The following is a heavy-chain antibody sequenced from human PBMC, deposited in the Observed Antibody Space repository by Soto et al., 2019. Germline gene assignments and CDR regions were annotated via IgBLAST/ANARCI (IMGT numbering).Heavy chain of an antibody. Sequence: QVQLVQSGAEVKKPGSSVKVSCKASGGTFSNYPISWVRQAPGQGLEWMGGIIPIFGTVNYAQKFQGRVRXAAEQAXXTAYMELGRLRSGDTAVYYCARGNHRWLQLWYFDLWGRGTLVTVSS. CDR1: GGTFSNYP. V-gene: IGHV1-69*12. CDR2: IIPIFGTV. J-gene: IGHJ2*01. D-gene: IGHD5-12*01. CDR3: ARGNHRWLQLWYFDL.